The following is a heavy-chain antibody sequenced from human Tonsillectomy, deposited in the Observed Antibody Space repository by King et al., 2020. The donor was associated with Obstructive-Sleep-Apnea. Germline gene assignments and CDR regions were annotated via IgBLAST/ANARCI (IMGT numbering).Heavy chain of an antibody. J-gene: IGHJ6*02. CDR1: GFTFSSYG. CDR3: AKDEYYYDSSGHGPGV. V-gene: IGHV3-30*18. Sequence: HVQLVESGGGVVQPGRSLRLSCAASGFTFSSYGMHWVRQAPGKGLEWVAVISYDGSNKYYADSVKGRFTISRDNSKNTLCLQMNSLRAEDTAVYYCAKDEYYYDSSGHGPGVWGQGTTVTVSS. D-gene: IGHD3-22*01. CDR2: ISYDGSNK.